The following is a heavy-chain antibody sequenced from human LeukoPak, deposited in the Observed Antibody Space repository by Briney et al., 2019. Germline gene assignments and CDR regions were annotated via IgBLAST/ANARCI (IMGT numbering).Heavy chain of an antibody. CDR3: AKYRHSSVGFGLDV. D-gene: IGHD3-10*01. CDR1: GFTFTSYA. CDR2: ISSNGGST. Sequence: PGGSLRLSCAASGFTFTSYAMSWVRQAPGKGLEWVSGISSNGGSTCYADSVKGRFTISRDNSKNTLSLQMNSLRAEATAVYYCAKYRHSSVGFGLDVWGQGTTVTVSS. J-gene: IGHJ6*02. V-gene: IGHV3-23*01.